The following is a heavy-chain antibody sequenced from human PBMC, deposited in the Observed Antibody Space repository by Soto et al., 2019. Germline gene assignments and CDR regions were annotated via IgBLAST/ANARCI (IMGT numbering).Heavy chain of an antibody. CDR2: INPNSGGT. Sequence: ASVKVSCKASGYTFTGYYMHWVRQAPGQGLEWMGWINPNSGGTNYAQKFQGWVTMTRDTSISTAYMELSRLRSDDTAVYYCARGTVTTSPGYYYYYYMDVWGQGTTVPVSS. CDR3: ARGTVTTSPGYYYYYYMDV. D-gene: IGHD4-4*01. V-gene: IGHV1-2*04. CDR1: GYTFTGYY. J-gene: IGHJ6*03.